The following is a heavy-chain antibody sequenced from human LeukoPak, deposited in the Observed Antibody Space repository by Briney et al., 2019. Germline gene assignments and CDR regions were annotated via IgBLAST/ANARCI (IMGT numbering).Heavy chain of an antibody. V-gene: IGHV3-9*01. Sequence: GGSLRLSCAASGFTFDDYAMHWVRQAPGKGLEWVSGISWNSGSIGYADSVKGRFTISRDNAKNSLYLQTNSLRAEDTALYYCAKDISSGWYGPFDYWGQGTLVTVSS. CDR2: ISWNSGSI. CDR1: GFTFDDYA. J-gene: IGHJ4*02. CDR3: AKDISSGWYGPFDY. D-gene: IGHD6-19*01.